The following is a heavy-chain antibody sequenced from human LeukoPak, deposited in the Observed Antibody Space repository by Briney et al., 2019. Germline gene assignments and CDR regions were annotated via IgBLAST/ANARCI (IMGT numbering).Heavy chain of an antibody. D-gene: IGHD2-2*01. V-gene: IGHV4-39*07. CDR2: IYYSGNT. J-gene: IGHJ5*02. CDR1: GGSISSSAYY. CDR3: ARDQLYCSSSSCRNFGWFDP. Sequence: PSETLSLTCGVSGGSISSSAYYWGWIRQPPGQGLEWIGSIYYSGNTYYNPSLKSPVTISIDTSKNQFSLRLISVTAADTAVYYCARDQLYCSSSSCRNFGWFDPWGQGTLVTVSS.